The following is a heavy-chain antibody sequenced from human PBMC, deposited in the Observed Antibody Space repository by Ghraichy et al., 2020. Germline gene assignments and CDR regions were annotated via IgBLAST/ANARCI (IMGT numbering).Heavy chain of an antibody. D-gene: IGHD3-10*01. CDR3: ARWYYGSGRDYGMDV. CDR2: IWYDGSNK. V-gene: IGHV3-33*01. CDR1: AFTFNFYG. J-gene: IGHJ6*02. Sequence: GGSLRLSCTASAFTFNFYGMHWVRQAPGKGLEWVAVIWYDGSNKYYADSVKGRFTISRDNSKNTLYLQMNSLRAEDTAIYYCARWYYGSGRDYGMDVWGQGTPVTVSS.